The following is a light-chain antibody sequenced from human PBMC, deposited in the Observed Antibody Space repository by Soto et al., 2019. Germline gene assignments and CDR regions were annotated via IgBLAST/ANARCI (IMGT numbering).Light chain of an antibody. CDR1: QSVSYSD. J-gene: IGKJ1*01. Sequence: EIVLTQSPGTLSVSPGERATLSCRASQSVSYSDLAWYQQKPGQAPRLLIYGASTRATGIPARFSGSGSGTEFTLTISSLQSEDFAVYYCQQYNNWPLSFGQGTKVDIK. V-gene: IGKV3D-15*01. CDR2: GAS. CDR3: QQYNNWPLS.